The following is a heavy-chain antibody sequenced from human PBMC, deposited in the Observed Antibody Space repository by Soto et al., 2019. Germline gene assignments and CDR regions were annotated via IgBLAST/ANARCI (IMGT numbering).Heavy chain of an antibody. J-gene: IGHJ4*02. Sequence: QVKLQESGPGLVKPSETLSLTCTVSGGSISSYYWSWIRQSAGQGLEWIGRIYPGGSTNFNPSLKCRVTMSADTSTNQFSLRLTSVTAADTAVYYCARANVGPPGGGSWIMPFDFWGQGTLVTVSS. V-gene: IGHV4-4*07. CDR1: GGSISSYY. CDR2: IYPGGST. CDR3: ARANVGPPGGGSWIMPFDF. D-gene: IGHD2-15*01.